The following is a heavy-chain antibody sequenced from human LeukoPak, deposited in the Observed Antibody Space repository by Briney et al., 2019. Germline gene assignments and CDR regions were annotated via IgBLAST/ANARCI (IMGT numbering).Heavy chain of an antibody. V-gene: IGHV1-2*02. Sequence: ASVKVSCKAFGYTFTGDSMHWVRQAPGQGLEWMGWINPNSGDTNYADKFQGRVTMTRDRSISTAYMDLSGLTSDDTAVYYCVRRGDGYVYDYWGQGTLVTVSS. D-gene: IGHD5-24*01. J-gene: IGHJ4*02. CDR3: VRRGDGYVYDY. CDR2: INPNSGDT. CDR1: GYTFTGDS.